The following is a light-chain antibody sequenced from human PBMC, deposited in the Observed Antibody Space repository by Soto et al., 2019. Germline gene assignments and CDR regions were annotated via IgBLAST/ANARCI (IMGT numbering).Light chain of an antibody. CDR1: MRDVGAYNL. CDR2: EVR. J-gene: IGLJ3*02. CDR3: SAYTARSTLV. Sequence: QSALTQPASGSGSAGQSITIFFSGTMRDVGAYNLVSWYQQHPGTAPKLIIYEVRNRPSGISSRFSGSRSGNTASLTISGLQPEDEGDYYCSAYTARSTLVFGGGTKVTVL. V-gene: IGLV2-14*01.